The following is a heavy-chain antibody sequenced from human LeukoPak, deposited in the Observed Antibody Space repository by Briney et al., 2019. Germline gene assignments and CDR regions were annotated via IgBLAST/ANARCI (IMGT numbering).Heavy chain of an antibody. V-gene: IGHV3-66*01. J-gene: IGHJ4*02. CDR3: ARETENCGGDCFDY. CDR2: LYSGGST. Sequence: GGSLRLSCAASGFTVSGNYMSWVRQAPGKGLEWVSLLYSGGSTYYADSVKGRFSISRDNSKNTLYLQMSSLRVEDTAVYYCARETENCGGDCFDYWGQGTLVTVSS. D-gene: IGHD2-21*01. CDR1: GFTVSGNY.